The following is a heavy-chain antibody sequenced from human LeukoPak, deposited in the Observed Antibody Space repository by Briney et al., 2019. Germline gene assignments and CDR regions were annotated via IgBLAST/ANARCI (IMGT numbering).Heavy chain of an antibody. J-gene: IGHJ4*02. CDR3: ARDPGVDDFWSGYYRSPGYYFDY. CDR2: IKQDGSEK. CDR1: GFTFSSYW. Sequence: PGGSLRLSCAASGFTFSSYWMSWVRQAPGKGLGWVANIKQDGSEKYYVDSVKGRFTISGDNAKNSLYLQMNSLRAEDTAVYYCARDPGVDDFWSGYYRSPGYYFDYWGQGTLVTVSS. V-gene: IGHV3-7*01. D-gene: IGHD3-3*01.